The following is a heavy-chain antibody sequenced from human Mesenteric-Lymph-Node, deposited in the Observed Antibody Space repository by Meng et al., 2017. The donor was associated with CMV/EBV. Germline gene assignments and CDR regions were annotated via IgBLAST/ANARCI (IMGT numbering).Heavy chain of an antibody. D-gene: IGHD3-9*01. CDR1: GGSFSGYY. J-gene: IGHJ4*02. CDR2: INHSGST. CDR3: ARGSSYDILTGYFDY. Sequence: QVPFRQWCEGLLKPSGTLSLTCAVHGGSFSGYYWNWIRQSPEKGLEWIGEINHSGSTTYNPSFTSRIIISVDTSTNQISLNMSSVTAADTAVYYCARGSSYDILTGYFDYWGQGALVTVSS. V-gene: IGHV4-34*01.